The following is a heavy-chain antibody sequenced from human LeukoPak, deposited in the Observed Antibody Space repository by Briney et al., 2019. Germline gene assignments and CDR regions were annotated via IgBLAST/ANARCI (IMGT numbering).Heavy chain of an antibody. J-gene: IGHJ6*03. CDR1: GGSISSHY. Sequence: SETLSLTCTVSGGSISSHYWSWIRQPPGKGLEWIGYIYYSGSANYNPSLKSRATISVDTSKNQFSLKLSSVTAADTAVYYCARSLEYYDFWSGYPQRRNYYYYYYMDVWGKGTTVTVSS. V-gene: IGHV4-59*08. CDR3: ARSLEYYDFWSGYPQRRNYYYYYYMDV. CDR2: IYYSGSA. D-gene: IGHD3-3*01.